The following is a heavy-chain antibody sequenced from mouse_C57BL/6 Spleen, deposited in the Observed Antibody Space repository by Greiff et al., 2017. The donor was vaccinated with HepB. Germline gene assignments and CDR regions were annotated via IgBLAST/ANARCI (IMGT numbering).Heavy chain of an antibody. CDR2: ISDGGSYT. Sequence: EVNVVESGGGLVKPGGSLKLSCAASGFTFSSYAMSWVRQTPEKRLEWVATISDGGSYTYYPDNVKGRFTISRDNAKNNLYLQMSHLKSEDTAMYYCAREGMDYWGQGTSVTVSS. V-gene: IGHV5-4*01. J-gene: IGHJ4*01. CDR3: AREGMDY. CDR1: GFTFSSYA.